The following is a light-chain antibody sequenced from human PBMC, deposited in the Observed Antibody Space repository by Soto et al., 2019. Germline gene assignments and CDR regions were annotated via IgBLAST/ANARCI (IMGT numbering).Light chain of an antibody. V-gene: IGKV3-15*01. CDR2: GAS. CDR3: QQYNNWPLA. Sequence: IVMTQSPATLSVSPGERVTLSCRASQSVSTKLGWYQQKPGQAPRLLIYGASTRATGIPARFSGSGSGTEFTLTISSLQSEDFAVYYCQQYNNWPLAFGGGTKVEIK. CDR1: QSVSTK. J-gene: IGKJ4*01.